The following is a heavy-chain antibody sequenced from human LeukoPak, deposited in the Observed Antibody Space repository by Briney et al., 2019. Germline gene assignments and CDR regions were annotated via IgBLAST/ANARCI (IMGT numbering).Heavy chain of an antibody. D-gene: IGHD5-18*01. J-gene: IGHJ4*02. V-gene: IGHV2-70*11. Sequence: SGPTLVNPTQTLTLTCTFSGFSLSTSGMCVSWIRQPPGKALEWLARIGWDDDKYYSTSLKTRLTISKDTSKNQVVLTMTNMDPVDTATYYCARMITLSNGRYSSKTLDYWGQGTLVTVSS. CDR1: GFSLSTSGMC. CDR2: IGWDDDK. CDR3: ARMITLSNGRYSSKTLDY.